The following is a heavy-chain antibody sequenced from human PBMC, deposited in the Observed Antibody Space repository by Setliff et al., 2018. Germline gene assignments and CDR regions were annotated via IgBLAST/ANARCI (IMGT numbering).Heavy chain of an antibody. Sequence: ASVKVSCKASGYTFRNYAFAWVRQAPGQGLEWVGWISVYNGDTNYAQKLQGRVTMTTDTSTSTAYMELRSLRSDDTAVYYCARGDYDILTGYAQDDALGADAFDIWGQGTMVTVSS. J-gene: IGHJ3*02. CDR2: ISVYNGDT. CDR3: ARGDYDILTGYAQDDALGADAFDI. D-gene: IGHD3-9*01. V-gene: IGHV1-18*01. CDR1: GYTFRNYA.